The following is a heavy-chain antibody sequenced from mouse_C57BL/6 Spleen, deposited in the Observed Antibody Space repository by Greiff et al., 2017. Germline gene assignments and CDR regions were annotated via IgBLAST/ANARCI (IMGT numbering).Heavy chain of an antibody. CDR1: GYTFTSYW. CDR2: IDPSDSYT. CDR3: ARGGSTMVTTGAWFAY. D-gene: IGHD2-2*01. V-gene: IGHV1-69*01. Sequence: QVQLQQSGAELVMPGASVKLSCKASGYTFTSYWMHWVKQRPGQGLEWIGEIDPSDSYTNYNQKFKGKSTLTVDKSSSTAYMQLSSLTSADSAVYYCARGGSTMVTTGAWFAYWGQGTLVTVSA. J-gene: IGHJ3*01.